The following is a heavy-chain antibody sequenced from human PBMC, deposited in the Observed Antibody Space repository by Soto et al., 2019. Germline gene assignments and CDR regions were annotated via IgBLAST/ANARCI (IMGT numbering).Heavy chain of an antibody. J-gene: IGHJ4*02. D-gene: IGHD1-26*01. CDR3: ARDLRRYSGSYTPDY. CDR2: ISYDGRNK. Sequence: PVGSLRLSCAASGFTFSTYGMHWFRQAPVNGLEWVAVISYDGRNKYYADSVKGRFTISRDNSKNTVYLQMNSLKAEDTAVYYCARDLRRYSGSYTPDYWGQGTLVTVSS. V-gene: IGHV3-30*19. CDR1: GFTFSTYG.